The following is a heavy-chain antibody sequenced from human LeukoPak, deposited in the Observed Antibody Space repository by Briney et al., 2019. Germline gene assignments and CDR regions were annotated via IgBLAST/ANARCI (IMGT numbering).Heavy chain of an antibody. D-gene: IGHD2-2*02. J-gene: IGHJ6*03. V-gene: IGHV4-59*12. CDR1: GGSISSYY. CDR2: VYYTGST. Sequence: SETLSLTCTVSGGSISSYYWSWVRQPPGKGLEWIGFVYYTGSTNYNPSLKSRSTISVDTSKNHFSLKLSSVTAADTAVYYCAISGYCTSTTCYNYYYYYMDVWGKGTTVTISS. CDR3: AISGYCTSTTCYNYYYYYMDV.